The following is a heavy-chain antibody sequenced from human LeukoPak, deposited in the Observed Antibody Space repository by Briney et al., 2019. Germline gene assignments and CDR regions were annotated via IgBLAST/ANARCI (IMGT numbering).Heavy chain of an antibody. J-gene: IGHJ6*03. CDR3: ARAEAARPLFGYYYYYMDV. V-gene: IGHV4-4*07. CDR1: GGSISSYY. CDR2: IYTSGST. D-gene: IGHD6-6*01. Sequence: SETLSLTCTVSGGSISSYYWSWIRQPAGKGLEWIGRIYTSGSTNYNPSLKSRVTMSVDTSKNQFSLKLSSVTAADTAVYYCARAEAARPLFGYYYYYMDVWGKGTTVTVSS.